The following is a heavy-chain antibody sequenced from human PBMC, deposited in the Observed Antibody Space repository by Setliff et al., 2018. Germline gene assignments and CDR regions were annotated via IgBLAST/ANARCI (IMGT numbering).Heavy chain of an antibody. CDR3: ARHGALGKFWSYYYYMDV. D-gene: IGHD3-3*01. CDR1: GGSISGDS. CDR2: SSTSGCT. J-gene: IGHJ6*03. Sequence: SETLSLTCTVSGGSISGDSWSWIRQPPGKGLEWIGYSSTSGCTNCNPSLESRVTISVDTSKNQFSLKLSSVTAADTAVYYCARHGALGKFWSYYYYMDVWGKGTTVTVSS. V-gene: IGHV4-59*08.